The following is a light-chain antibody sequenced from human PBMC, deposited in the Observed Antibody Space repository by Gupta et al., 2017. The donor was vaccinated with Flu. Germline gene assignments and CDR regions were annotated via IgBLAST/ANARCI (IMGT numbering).Light chain of an antibody. CDR2: GAS. J-gene: IGKJ1*01. CDR3: QQDNNCPRT. V-gene: IGKV3-15*01. CDR1: QSVSSN. Sequence: EIVMTQSPATLSVSPGERATLSCRASQSVSSNLAWYQQKPGQAPRLLIYGASTRATGLPARFSGSGSGTEFTLTISSRPSEDFAVYYCQQDNNCPRTFGEGTKVEIK.